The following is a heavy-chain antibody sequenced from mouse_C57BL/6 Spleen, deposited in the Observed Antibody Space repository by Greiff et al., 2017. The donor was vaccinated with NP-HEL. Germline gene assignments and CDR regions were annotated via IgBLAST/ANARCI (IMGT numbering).Heavy chain of an antibody. Sequence: QVQLQQSGAELVKPGASVKISCKASGYAFSSYWMNWVKQRPGKGLEWIGQIYPGDGDTNYNGKFKGKATLTADKSSSTAYMQLSSLTSEDSAVYFCARSNYDYVYFDVWGTGTTVTVSS. J-gene: IGHJ1*03. D-gene: IGHD2-4*01. V-gene: IGHV1-80*01. CDR3: ARSNYDYVYFDV. CDR1: GYAFSSYW. CDR2: IYPGDGDT.